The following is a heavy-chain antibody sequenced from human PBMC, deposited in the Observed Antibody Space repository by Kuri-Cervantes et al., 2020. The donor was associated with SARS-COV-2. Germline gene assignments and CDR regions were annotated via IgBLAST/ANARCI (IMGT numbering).Heavy chain of an antibody. D-gene: IGHD3-22*01. CDR1: GYSFTSYW. V-gene: IGHV5-51*01. CDR3: ARQRLLAFNWFDP. Sequence: GGSLRLSCRGSGYSFTSYWIGWVGQMPGKGLEWMGIIYPGDSDTRYSPSFQGQVTISADKSISTAYLQWSSLKASDTAMYYCARQRLLAFNWFDPWGQGTLVTVSS. CDR2: IYPGDSDT. J-gene: IGHJ5*02.